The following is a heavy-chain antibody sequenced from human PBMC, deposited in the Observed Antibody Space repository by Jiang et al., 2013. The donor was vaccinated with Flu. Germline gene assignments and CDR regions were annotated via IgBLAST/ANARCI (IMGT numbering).Heavy chain of an antibody. V-gene: IGHV4-4*09. CDR1: GGSISSYY. CDR3: ARARPSWELLPGSWFDP. Sequence: QLVESGPGLVKPSETLSLTCTVSGGSISSYYWSWIRQPPGKGLEWIGYIYTSGSTNYNPSLKSRVTISVDTSKNQFSLKLSSVTAADTAVYYCARARPSWELLPGSWFDPWGQGTLVTVSS. J-gene: IGHJ5*02. D-gene: IGHD1-26*01. CDR2: IYTSGST.